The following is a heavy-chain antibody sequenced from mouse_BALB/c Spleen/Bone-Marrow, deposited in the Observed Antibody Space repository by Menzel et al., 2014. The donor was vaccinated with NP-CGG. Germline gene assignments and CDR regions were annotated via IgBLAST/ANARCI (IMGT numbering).Heavy chain of an antibody. CDR1: GYTFSNYW. V-gene: IGHV1-5*01. CDR2: IYPGNSDT. Sequence: VQLQQPGTVLARPGAAVKMSCKASGYTFSNYWMHWVKQRPGQGLEWIGTIYPGNSDTTYNQKFKGKAKLTAVTSTSTAYMDLSSLTNEDSAVYYCTTLARTNFDYWGQGTTPTVSS. J-gene: IGHJ2*01. CDR3: TTLARTNFDY. D-gene: IGHD3-1*01.